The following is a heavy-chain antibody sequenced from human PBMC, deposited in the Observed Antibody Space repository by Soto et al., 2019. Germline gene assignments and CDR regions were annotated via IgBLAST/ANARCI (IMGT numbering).Heavy chain of an antibody. D-gene: IGHD5-12*01. CDR2: IYYSGST. CDR1: GGSISSYY. Sequence: PSETLSLTCTVSGGSISSYYWSWIRQPPGKGLEWIGYIYYSGSTNYNPSLKSRVTISVDTSKNQFSLKLSSVTAADTAVYYCARDSRRWLGDAFDIWGQGTMVTVSS. V-gene: IGHV4-59*01. CDR3: ARDSRRWLGDAFDI. J-gene: IGHJ3*02.